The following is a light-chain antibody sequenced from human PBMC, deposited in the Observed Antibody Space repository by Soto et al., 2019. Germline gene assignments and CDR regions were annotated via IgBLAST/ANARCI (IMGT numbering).Light chain of an antibody. CDR3: QQFNGT. CDR2: KAS. CDR1: QTISRW. Sequence: DMQMTQSPSTLSGSVGERVTITFRAVQTISRWLAWYQQKPGXXAMPMIYKASTLNSGVPSRLSGSGSGTEFTLTISRLQPDDFAPYYRQQFNGTLGKWTKVDIK. J-gene: IGKJ1*01. V-gene: IGKV1-5*03.